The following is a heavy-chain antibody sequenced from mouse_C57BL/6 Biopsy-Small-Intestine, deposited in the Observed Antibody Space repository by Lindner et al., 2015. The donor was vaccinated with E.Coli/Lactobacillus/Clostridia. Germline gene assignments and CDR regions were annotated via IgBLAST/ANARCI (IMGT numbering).Heavy chain of an antibody. D-gene: IGHD2-3*01. CDR2: INPGSGDT. Sequence: VQLQESGAGLMKPGASVKLSCKATGYTFTDYWIEWIKQRPGQGLEWIGVINPGSGDTNYSEKFKGKATLTADKSSSTAYMHLSSLTSEDSAVYFCARSDGYYVYFDYWGQGTTLTVSS. J-gene: IGHJ2*01. CDR1: GYTFTDYW. V-gene: IGHV1-54*01. CDR3: ARSDGYYVYFDY.